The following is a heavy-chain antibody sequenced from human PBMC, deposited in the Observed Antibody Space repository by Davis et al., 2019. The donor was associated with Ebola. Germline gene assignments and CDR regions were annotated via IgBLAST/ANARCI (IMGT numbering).Heavy chain of an antibody. V-gene: IGHV3-74*01. CDR3: ARGNYYSMDV. CDR2: INSDGSST. Sequence: GGSLRLSCAASGFSFSSYWMHWVRQAPGKGLVWVARINSDGSSTSAADSVKGRFTSSRDNAKNTLYVEMNNLTVEDTAVYYCARGNYYSMDVWGQGTTVTVSS. J-gene: IGHJ6*02. CDR1: GFSFSSYW. D-gene: IGHD2/OR15-2a*01.